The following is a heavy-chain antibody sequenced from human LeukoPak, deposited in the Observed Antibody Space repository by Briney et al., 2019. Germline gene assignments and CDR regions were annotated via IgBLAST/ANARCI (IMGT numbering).Heavy chain of an antibody. J-gene: IGHJ3*02. D-gene: IGHD5-12*01. CDR2: ISGSGGST. CDR1: GFTFSSYE. Sequence: GGSLRLSCAASGFTFSSYEMNWVRQAPGKGLEWVSAISGSGGSTYYADSVKGRFTISRDNSKNTLYLQMNSLRAEDTAVYYCARLYSGYVEDAFDIWGQGTMVTVSS. V-gene: IGHV3-23*01. CDR3: ARLYSGYVEDAFDI.